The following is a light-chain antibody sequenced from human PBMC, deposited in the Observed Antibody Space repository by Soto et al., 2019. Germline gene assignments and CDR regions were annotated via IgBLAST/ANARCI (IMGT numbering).Light chain of an antibody. CDR3: LQHNVFPRT. V-gene: IGKV1-17*01. Sequence: DIQMTQSPSSLSASVGDRVTITCRASQAIRNDLAWYQQKPGRAPKRLIYGSSSLQSGVPSRFSGRGSGIEFTLTISSLQPEDFATYYCLQHNVFPRTFGQGTKVEIK. J-gene: IGKJ1*01. CDR2: GSS. CDR1: QAIRND.